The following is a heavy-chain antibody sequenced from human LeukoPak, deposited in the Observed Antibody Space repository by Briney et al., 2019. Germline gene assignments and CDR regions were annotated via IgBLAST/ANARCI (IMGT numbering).Heavy chain of an antibody. Sequence: GGSLRLSCAASGFTFSSYTMNWIRQAPGKGLEWVSSISSSSSYIYYADSVKGRFTISRDNAKKSLYLQMNSLRAEDTAVYYCARATTYDILTGYSDYWGQGTLVTVSS. D-gene: IGHD3-9*01. CDR3: ARATTYDILTGYSDY. V-gene: IGHV3-21*01. CDR1: GFTFSSYT. CDR2: ISSSSSYI. J-gene: IGHJ4*02.